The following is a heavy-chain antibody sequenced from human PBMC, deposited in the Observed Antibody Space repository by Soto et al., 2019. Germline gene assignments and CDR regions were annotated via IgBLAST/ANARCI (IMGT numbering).Heavy chain of an antibody. CDR2: IDYSGST. D-gene: IGHD3-22*01. V-gene: IGHV4-31*03. Sequence: PSETLSLTCTVSGGSLNSGSYYWSWIRQHPGKGLEWLGYIDYSGSTYYNPSLKSRVTISVDTSKNQFSLKLRSMTAADTAVYYCARGSRNSKGYDSRGYYLYYYYAMDVWGQGTTVTVSS. J-gene: IGHJ6*02. CDR3: ARGSRNSKGYDSRGYYLYYYYAMDV. CDR1: GGSLNSGSYY.